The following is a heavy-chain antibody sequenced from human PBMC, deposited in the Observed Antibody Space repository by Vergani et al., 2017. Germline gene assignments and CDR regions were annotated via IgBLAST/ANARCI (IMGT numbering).Heavy chain of an antibody. Sequence: QVQLQESGPGLVKPSQTLSLTCTVSGGSISSGSYYWSWIRQPAGKGLEWIGRIYTSGSTNYNPSLKSRVTLSVQTSKNPFSPKLSSVTSADTAVYYCASSPYYYVSSGHDYWGQGTLVTVSS. CDR1: GGSISSGSYY. D-gene: IGHD3-22*01. V-gene: IGHV4-61*02. J-gene: IGHJ4*02. CDR3: ASSPYYYVSSGHDY. CDR2: IYTSGST.